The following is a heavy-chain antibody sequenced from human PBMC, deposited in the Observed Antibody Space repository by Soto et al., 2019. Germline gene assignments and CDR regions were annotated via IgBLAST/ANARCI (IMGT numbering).Heavy chain of an antibody. J-gene: IGHJ4*02. V-gene: IGHV3-30-3*01. CDR1: GLTFSSYA. CDR2: ISYDGSNK. Sequence: PGGSLRLSCAASGLTFSSYAMHWVRQAPGKGLEWVAVISYDGSNKYYADSVKGRFTISRDNSKNTLYLQMNSLRAEDTAVYYCARESPLPVVTPFFGYWGQGTLVTVSS. CDR3: ARESPLPVVTPFFGY. D-gene: IGHD2-21*02.